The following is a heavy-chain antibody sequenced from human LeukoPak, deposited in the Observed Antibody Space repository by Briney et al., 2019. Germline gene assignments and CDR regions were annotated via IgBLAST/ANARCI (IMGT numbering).Heavy chain of an antibody. CDR1: GGSFSVYY. CDR3: ARGSDYGDYSGRNYGMDV. J-gene: IGHJ6*02. CDR2: INHSGST. D-gene: IGHD4-17*01. V-gene: IGHV4-34*01. Sequence: SETLSLTCAVYGGSFSVYYWSWIRQPPGKGLEWIGEINHSGSTNYNPSLKSRVTISVDTSKNQFSLKLSSVTAADTAVYYCARGSDYGDYSGRNYGMDVWGQGTTVTVSS.